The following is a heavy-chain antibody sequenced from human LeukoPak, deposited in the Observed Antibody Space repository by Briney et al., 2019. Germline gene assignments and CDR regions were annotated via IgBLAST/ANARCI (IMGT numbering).Heavy chain of an antibody. V-gene: IGHV4-59*08. J-gene: IGHJ3*02. Sequence: SETLSLTCTVSGGSISSYYWSWIRQPPGKGLEWIGYIYYSGSTNYNPSLKSRVTISVDTSKNQFSLKLSSVTAADTAMYYCARPLNYYGSSGDAFDIWGQGTMVTVSS. D-gene: IGHD3-22*01. CDR2: IYYSGST. CDR3: ARPLNYYGSSGDAFDI. CDR1: GGSISSYY.